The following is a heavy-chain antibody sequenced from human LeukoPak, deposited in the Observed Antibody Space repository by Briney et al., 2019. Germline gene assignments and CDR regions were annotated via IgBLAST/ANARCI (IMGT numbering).Heavy chain of an antibody. D-gene: IGHD3-22*01. CDR2: ISYDGSNK. V-gene: IGHV3-30*18. CDR3: AKDRDYYDNSGAFDI. J-gene: IGHJ3*02. CDR1: GFIFSTYD. Sequence: PGGSLRLSCAASGFIFSTYDMHWVRQAPGKGLEWLAVISYDGSNKYYADSVKGRFTISRDNSKNTLYLQMNSLRAEDTAVYYCAKDRDYYDNSGAFDIWGQGTLVTVSS.